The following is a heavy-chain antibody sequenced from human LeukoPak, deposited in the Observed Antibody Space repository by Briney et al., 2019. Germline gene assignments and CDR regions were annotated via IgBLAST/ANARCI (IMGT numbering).Heavy chain of an antibody. CDR2: IKQDGSEK. V-gene: IGHV3-7*03. CDR1: GFTVSNAW. J-gene: IGHJ4*02. Sequence: GGSLRLSCAASGFTVSNAWMSWVRQAPGKGLEWVANIKQDGSEKYYVDFVKGRFTISRDNVKNSLYLQMNSLRAEDTAVYYCARAYADYWGQGTLVTVSS. CDR3: ARAYADY.